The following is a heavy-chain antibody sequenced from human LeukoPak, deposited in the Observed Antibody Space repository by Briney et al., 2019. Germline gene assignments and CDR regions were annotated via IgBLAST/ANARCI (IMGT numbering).Heavy chain of an antibody. CDR3: AKEAGVFASSWYMYFQR. Sequence: GGSLRLSCAASGFTFSSYAMSWVRQAPGKGPEWVSAISGSGGSTYYADSVKGRFTISRDNSKNTLYLQMNSLRAEDTAVYYCAKEAGVFASSWYMYFQRWGQGTLATVSS. J-gene: IGHJ1*01. CDR2: ISGSGGST. V-gene: IGHV3-23*01. D-gene: IGHD6-13*01. CDR1: GFTFSSYA.